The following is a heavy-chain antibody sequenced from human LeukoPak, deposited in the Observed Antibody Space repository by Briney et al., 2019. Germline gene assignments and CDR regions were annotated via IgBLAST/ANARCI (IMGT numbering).Heavy chain of an antibody. Sequence: SEALSLTCTVSGGSISSSSYYWGWIPQPPGKGLEWIGSIYYSGSTYYNPSLKSRVTISVDTSKNQFSLKLSSVTAADTAVYYCARPLRGAAAGPDFDYWGQGTLVTVSS. CDR3: ARPLRGAAAGPDFDY. CDR2: IYYSGST. J-gene: IGHJ4*02. V-gene: IGHV4-39*01. CDR1: GGSISSSSYY. D-gene: IGHD6-13*01.